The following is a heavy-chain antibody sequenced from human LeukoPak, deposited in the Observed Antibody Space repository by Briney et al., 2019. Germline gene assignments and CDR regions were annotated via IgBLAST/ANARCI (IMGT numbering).Heavy chain of an antibody. V-gene: IGHV4-38-2*01. CDR2: IYHGGST. Sequence: PSETLSLTCAVSGYSISSGYYWGWIRQPPGRGLECIGTIYHGGSTYYNPSLTSRVTISVDTSKNQLSLKLTSVTAADTAVYYCARYSRNGVDEIGFWGQGTLVIVSS. J-gene: IGHJ4*02. D-gene: IGHD5-12*01. CDR1: GYSISSGYY. CDR3: ARYSRNGVDEIGF.